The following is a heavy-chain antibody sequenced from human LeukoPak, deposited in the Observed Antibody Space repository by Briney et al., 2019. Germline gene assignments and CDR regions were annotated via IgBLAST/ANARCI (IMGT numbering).Heavy chain of an antibody. J-gene: IGHJ4*02. Sequence: PGGSLRLSCAASGFTFSSYAMSWVRQAPGKGLEWVSAISGSGGSTYYADSVTGRFTISRDNSKNTLYLQMNSLRAEDTAVYYCAKFGSIAARLTCFDYWGQGTLVTVSS. CDR2: ISGSGGST. D-gene: IGHD6-6*01. CDR3: AKFGSIAARLTCFDY. CDR1: GFTFSSYA. V-gene: IGHV3-23*01.